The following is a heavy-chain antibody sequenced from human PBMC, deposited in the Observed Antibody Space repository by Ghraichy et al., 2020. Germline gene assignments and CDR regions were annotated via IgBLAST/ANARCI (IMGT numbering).Heavy chain of an antibody. CDR2: IKGDGSDK. CDR1: GFTFSRSW. D-gene: IGHD4-17*01. V-gene: IGHV3-74*01. CDR3: VRDGDNFNFDF. Sequence: GGSLRLSCAASGFTFSRSWMHWVRQAPGKGLVWVSRIKGDGSDKRYAASVRGRFTISRDNAKNTLFLQMNSLRADDTAVYYCVRDGDNFNFDFWGQGNLVTVSS. J-gene: IGHJ4*02.